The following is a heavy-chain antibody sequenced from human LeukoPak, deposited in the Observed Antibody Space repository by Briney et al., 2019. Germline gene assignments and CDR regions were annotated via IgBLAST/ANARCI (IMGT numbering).Heavy chain of an antibody. V-gene: IGHV3-7*03. D-gene: IGHD1-14*01. CDR2: IKQDGSEK. CDR1: GFTFSNYW. Sequence: GGSLRLSSVGSGFTFSNYWMHWVRQAPGKGLEWVANIKQDGSEKYYVASVKGRFTISRDNAKNSLYLQMNSLRAEDTAVYYCARKMDVWGKGTTVTVSS. J-gene: IGHJ6*04. CDR3: ARKMDV.